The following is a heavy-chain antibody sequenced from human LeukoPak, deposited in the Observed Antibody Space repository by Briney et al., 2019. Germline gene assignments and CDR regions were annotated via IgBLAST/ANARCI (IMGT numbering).Heavy chain of an antibody. V-gene: IGHV3-30-3*01. J-gene: IGHJ4*02. CDR2: ISYDGSNK. D-gene: IGHD3-22*01. Sequence: GSLRLSCAASGFTFSSYAMHWVRQAPGKGLEWVAVISYDGSNKYYADSVKGRFTISRDNSKNTLYLQMNSLRAEDTAVYYCARPPPDYDSSGYYYKWGQGTLVTVSS. CDR3: ARPPPDYDSSGYYYK. CDR1: GFTFSSYA.